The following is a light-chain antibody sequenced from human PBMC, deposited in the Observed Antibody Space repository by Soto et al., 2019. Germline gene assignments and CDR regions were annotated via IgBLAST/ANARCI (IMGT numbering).Light chain of an antibody. Sequence: DIQMTQAPFSLSAAVGARVTITCRASQSIATYLNWYQQKPGKAPTLLIYTSASLQIGVPPRFSGSGSETDFTLTISSLQPEDFANYYCQQSYITPLTFGQGNTLEI. CDR3: QQSYITPLT. J-gene: IGKJ2*01. CDR1: QSIATY. V-gene: IGKV1-39*01. CDR2: TSA.